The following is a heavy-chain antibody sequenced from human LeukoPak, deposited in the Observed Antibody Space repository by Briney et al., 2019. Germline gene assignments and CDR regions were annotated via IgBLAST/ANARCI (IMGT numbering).Heavy chain of an antibody. CDR3: ASLPKPSPETPQVPTY. Sequence: ASVKVSCKASGYTFIIYAMHWVRQAPGQRLEWMGWINAGNGDTKYSQNFWDRVTIIRDTSTSTAYMELSSLRSEDTAVYYCASLPKPSPETPQVPTYWGQGTLVTVSS. V-gene: IGHV1-3*01. CDR1: GYTFIIYA. J-gene: IGHJ4*02. D-gene: IGHD1-26*01. CDR2: INAGNGDT.